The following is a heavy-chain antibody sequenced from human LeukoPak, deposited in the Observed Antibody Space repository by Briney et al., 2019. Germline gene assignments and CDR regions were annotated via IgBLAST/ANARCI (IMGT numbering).Heavy chain of an antibody. CDR2: ISYDGSNK. V-gene: IGHV3-30-3*01. D-gene: IGHD1-26*01. CDR3: ARGPGDSGSYYWFDP. Sequence: GGSLRLSCAASGFTFSSYAMHWVRQAPGKGLEWVAVISYDGSNKYYADSVKGRFTISRDNSKNTLYLQMNSLRAEDTAVYYCARGPGDSGSYYWFDPWGQGTLVTVSS. CDR1: GFTFSSYA. J-gene: IGHJ5*02.